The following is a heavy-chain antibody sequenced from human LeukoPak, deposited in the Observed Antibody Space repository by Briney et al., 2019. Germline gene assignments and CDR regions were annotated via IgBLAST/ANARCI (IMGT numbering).Heavy chain of an antibody. CDR2: ISGYNGDT. CDR1: GYTFTSYG. Sequence: ASVKVSCKASGYTFTSYGIAWVRQAPGQGLEWVGWISGYNGDTKYAQNLQGGVTMTIDISTSTTYMELRSLRADDTAVYYCARDSVAAGFGEFWGQGTLVTVSS. J-gene: IGHJ4*02. D-gene: IGHD3-10*01. CDR3: ARDSVAAGFGEF. V-gene: IGHV1-18*01.